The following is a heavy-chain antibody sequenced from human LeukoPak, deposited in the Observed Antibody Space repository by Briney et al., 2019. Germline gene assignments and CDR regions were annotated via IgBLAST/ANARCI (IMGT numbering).Heavy chain of an antibody. Sequence: PSETLSLTCTVSGGSISSGGYYWSWIRQHPGKGLEWIGYIYYSGSTYYNPSLKSRVTISVDTSKNQFSLKLSSVTAADTAVYYCASSKTNGDSSGWYAWFDPWGQGTLVTVSS. J-gene: IGHJ5*02. D-gene: IGHD6-19*01. V-gene: IGHV4-31*03. CDR1: GGSISSGGYY. CDR3: ASSKTNGDSSGWYAWFDP. CDR2: IYYSGST.